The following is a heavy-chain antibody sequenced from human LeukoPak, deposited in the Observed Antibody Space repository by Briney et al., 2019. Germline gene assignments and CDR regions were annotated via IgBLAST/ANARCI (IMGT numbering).Heavy chain of an antibody. D-gene: IGHD3-10*01. CDR3: AREERNYYGSGSYAFDY. CDR1: GYTFTGYY. V-gene: IGHV1-2*02. Sequence: AASVKVSFKASGYTFTGYYMHWVRQAPGQGLEGMGWINPNSGGTNYAQKFQGRVTMTRDTSISTAYMELSRLRSDDTAVYYCAREERNYYGSGSYAFDYWGQGTLVTVSS. CDR2: INPNSGGT. J-gene: IGHJ4*02.